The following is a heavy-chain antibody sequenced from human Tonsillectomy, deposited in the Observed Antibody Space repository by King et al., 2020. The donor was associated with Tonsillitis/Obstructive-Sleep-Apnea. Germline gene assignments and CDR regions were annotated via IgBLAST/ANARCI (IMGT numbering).Heavy chain of an antibody. Sequence: VQLVESGGGLVQRGGSLRLSCVASGFTFSSYSMNWVRQAPGKGLEWLSYISTGVIVYYADSVKGRFNISRDNAKNSVYLQMNGLRDEDTAVYYCARDDNWAFDIWGQGTMVTVSS. CDR2: ISTGVIV. CDR1: GFTFSSYS. J-gene: IGHJ3*02. CDR3: ARDDNWAFDI. V-gene: IGHV3-48*02. D-gene: IGHD3-22*01.